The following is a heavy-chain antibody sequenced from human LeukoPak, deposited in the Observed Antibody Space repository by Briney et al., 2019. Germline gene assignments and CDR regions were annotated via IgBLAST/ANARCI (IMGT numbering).Heavy chain of an antibody. V-gene: IGHV1-8*01. CDR2: MNPNSGNT. Sequence: GASVKVSCKASGYTFTRYDINWARQATGQGLEWMGWMNPNSGNTGYAQKFQGRVTMTRNTSISTSYMELSSLRSEDTAVYYCARTASYYYYYYMDVWGKGTTVTVSS. D-gene: IGHD5-18*01. J-gene: IGHJ6*03. CDR3: ARTASYYYYYYMDV. CDR1: GYTFTRYD.